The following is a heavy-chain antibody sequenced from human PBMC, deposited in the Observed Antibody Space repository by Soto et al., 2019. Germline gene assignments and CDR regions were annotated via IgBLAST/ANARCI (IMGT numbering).Heavy chain of an antibody. V-gene: IGHV3-9*01. CDR2: ITWNGGNL. D-gene: IGHD6-13*01. CDR1: GFTCDAYP. J-gene: IGHJ3*02. CDR3: ATGVGRQQLVPYYLDAFDI. Sequence: EVQLVESGGGLVQPGRSLRLSCAASGFTCDAYPMHWVRQAPGKGLEWVSGITWNGGNLGYGDSVKGRFTISRDNAKNSLYLHMDSLRAEDTALYYCATGVGRQQLVPYYLDAFDIWGQGTMVTVSS.